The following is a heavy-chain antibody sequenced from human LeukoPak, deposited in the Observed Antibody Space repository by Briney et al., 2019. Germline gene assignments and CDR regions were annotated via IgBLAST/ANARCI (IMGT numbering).Heavy chain of an antibody. V-gene: IGHV3-7*01. D-gene: IGHD2-15*01. J-gene: IGHJ4*02. CDR3: ASYCSGGSCYSGKRYFDY. CDR2: IKQDGSEK. CDR1: GFTFSSYW. Sequence: PGGSLRLSCAASGFTFSSYWMSWVRQAPGKGLEWVANIKQDGSEKYYVDSVKGRFTISRDNAKNSLYLQMNSPRAEDTAVYYCASYCSGGSCYSGKRYFDYWGQGTLVTVSS.